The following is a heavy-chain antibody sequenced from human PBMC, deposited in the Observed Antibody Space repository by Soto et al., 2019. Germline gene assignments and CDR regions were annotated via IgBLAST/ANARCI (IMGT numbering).Heavy chain of an antibody. V-gene: IGHV1-69*01. J-gene: IGHJ6*02. Sequence: QVQLVQSGAEVKKPGSSVKVSCKASGGTFSSYAISWVRQAPGQGLEWMGGIIPIFGTANYAQKFQGRVTNTADESTSTGYMELSRLRSEDTGVYYWAREESTMPTYYYYGMDVWGPGTTVTVSS. CDR1: GGTFSSYA. D-gene: IGHD2-2*01. CDR3: AREESTMPTYYYYGMDV. CDR2: IIPIFGTA.